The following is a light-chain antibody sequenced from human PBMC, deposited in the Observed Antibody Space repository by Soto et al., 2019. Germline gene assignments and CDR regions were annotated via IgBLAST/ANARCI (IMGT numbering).Light chain of an antibody. CDR3: QTWDTGTVV. CDR1: SGHSSYA. CDR2: FDNDGSH. J-gene: IGLJ2*01. Sequence: QLVLTQSPSASASLGASVKLTCTLSSGHSSYAIAWHQQQPEKGPRYLMKFDNDGSHTKGDGIPDRFSGSSSGAERYLTISSLQSEDEADYYCQTWDTGTVVFGGGTQLTVL. V-gene: IGLV4-69*01.